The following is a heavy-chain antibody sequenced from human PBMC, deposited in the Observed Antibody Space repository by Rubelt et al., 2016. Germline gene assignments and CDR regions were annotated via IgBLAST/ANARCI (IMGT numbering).Heavy chain of an antibody. CDR2: VSYDGSNK. CDR3: ARDLNWAFDY. V-gene: IGHV3-30*04. D-gene: IGHD7-27*01. J-gene: IGHJ4*02. Sequence: SSYAMHWVRQAPGKGLDWVAVVSYDGSNKFYADSVKGRFTISRDTSKNTLYLQMNSLRAEDTAVYYCARDLNWAFDYWGQGTLVTVSS. CDR1: SSYA.